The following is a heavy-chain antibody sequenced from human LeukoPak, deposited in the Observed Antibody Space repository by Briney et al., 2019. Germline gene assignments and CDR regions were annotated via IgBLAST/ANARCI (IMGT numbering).Heavy chain of an antibody. CDR1: GGSSAVVVTT. J-gene: IGHJ1*01. D-gene: IGHD5-18*01. CDR2: IYYSGST. Sequence: SETLSLTCTVSGGSSAVVVTTGAGSGSPGKGLEWIGYIYYSGSTNYNPSLKSRVTISVDTSKNQLSLKLSSVTAADTAVYYCARAAYSYGYGRWGQGTLVPVSS. V-gene: IGHV4-61*01. CDR3: ARAAYSYGYGR.